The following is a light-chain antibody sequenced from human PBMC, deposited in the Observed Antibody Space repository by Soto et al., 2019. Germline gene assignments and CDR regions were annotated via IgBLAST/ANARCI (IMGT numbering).Light chain of an antibody. V-gene: IGKV4-1*01. CDR1: QSLFYSSNNKDY. J-gene: IGKJ1*01. Sequence: DIVMTQSPDSLAVSLGERATIHCKSSQSLFYSSNNKDYLAWYQQKPRQPPRLLIYWASTRESGVPERFSGRGAGTDFTITVSSLQAEDVAVYYCQQYFNTPWTFGQGTKVEIK. CDR2: WAS. CDR3: QQYFNTPWT.